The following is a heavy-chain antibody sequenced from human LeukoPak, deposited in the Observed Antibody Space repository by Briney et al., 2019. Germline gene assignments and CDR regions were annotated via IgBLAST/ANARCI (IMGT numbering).Heavy chain of an antibody. Sequence: SETLSLTCAVYGGSFSGYYWSWIRQPPGKGLEWIGEINHSGSTNYNPSLKSRVTISVDTSKNQFSLKLSSVTAADTAVYYCARGDYCSRTSCYMGYYYYYGMDVWGQGTTVTVSS. J-gene: IGHJ6*02. D-gene: IGHD2-2*02. CDR1: GGSFSGYY. V-gene: IGHV4-34*01. CDR2: INHSGST. CDR3: ARGDYCSRTSCYMGYYYYYGMDV.